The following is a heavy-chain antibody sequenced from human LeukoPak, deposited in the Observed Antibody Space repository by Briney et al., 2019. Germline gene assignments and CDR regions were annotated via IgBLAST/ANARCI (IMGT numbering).Heavy chain of an antibody. J-gene: IGHJ4*02. CDR2: INPNSGGT. Sequence: ASVKVPCKASGYTFTGHYMHWVRQAPGQGLEWMGWINPNSGGTNYAQKFQGRVTMTRDTSISTAYMELSRLRSDDTAVYYCARVEVFWSRYYIYWGQGTLVTVSS. CDR1: GYTFTGHY. CDR3: ARVEVFWSRYYIY. D-gene: IGHD3-3*01. V-gene: IGHV1-2*02.